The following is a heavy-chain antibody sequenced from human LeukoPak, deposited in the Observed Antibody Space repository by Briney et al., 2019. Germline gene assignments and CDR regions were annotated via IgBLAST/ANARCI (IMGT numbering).Heavy chain of an antibody. CDR3: ARLDETYYYGSGTVNWFDP. Sequence: SETLSLACTVSGGSISSSSYYWGWIRQPPGKGLEWIGSIYYSGSTYYNPSLKSRVTISVDTSKNQFSLKLSSVTAADTAVYYCARLDETYYYGSGTVNWFDPWGQGTLVTVSS. CDR1: GGSISSSSYY. CDR2: IYYSGST. J-gene: IGHJ5*02. V-gene: IGHV4-39*01. D-gene: IGHD3-10*01.